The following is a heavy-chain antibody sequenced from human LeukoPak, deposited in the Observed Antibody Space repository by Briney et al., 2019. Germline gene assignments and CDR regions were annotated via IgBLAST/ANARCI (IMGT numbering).Heavy chain of an antibody. CDR2: INPKSDGT. J-gene: IGHJ6*03. CDR1: GYIFTDYY. Sequence: ASVKVSCKASGYIFTDYYMHWVRQAPGQGLEWMGWINPKSDGTKYAQNFQGRVTMTWDTSISTAYMEVSRLGSDDTAVYYCARDHCSGGSCYPFVGGPIYHMDVWGKGTTVTISS. CDR3: ARDHCSGGSCYPFVGGPIYHMDV. D-gene: IGHD2-15*01. V-gene: IGHV1-2*02.